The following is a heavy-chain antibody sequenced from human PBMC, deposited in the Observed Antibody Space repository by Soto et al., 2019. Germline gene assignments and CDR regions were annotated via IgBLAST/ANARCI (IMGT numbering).Heavy chain of an antibody. D-gene: IGHD3-10*01. CDR2: ISAYNGNT. Sequence: ASVKVSCKASGYTFTSYGVSWVRQAPGQGLEWMGWISAYNGNTNYAQNLQGRVTMTTDTSTSTAYMELRSLRPDDTAVYYFARDPNYYGSGSYYNDFDYWGQGTLVTVSS. CDR3: ARDPNYYGSGSYYNDFDY. J-gene: IGHJ4*02. CDR1: GYTFTSYG. V-gene: IGHV1-18*01.